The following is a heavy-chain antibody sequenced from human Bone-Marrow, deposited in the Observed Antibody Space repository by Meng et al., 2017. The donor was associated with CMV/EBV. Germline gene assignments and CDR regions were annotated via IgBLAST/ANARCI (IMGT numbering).Heavy chain of an antibody. J-gene: IGHJ6*02. CDR1: SFSGYD. CDR2: INHSGST. CDR3: ARGRTAARRYYYYYGMDV. D-gene: IGHD6-6*01. Sequence: SFSGYDWSWIRQPPGRGLEWIGEINHSGSTNYNPSLKSRVTISVDTSKNQFSLKLSSVTAADTAVYYCARGRTAARRYYYYYGMDVWGQGTTVTVSS. V-gene: IGHV4-34*01.